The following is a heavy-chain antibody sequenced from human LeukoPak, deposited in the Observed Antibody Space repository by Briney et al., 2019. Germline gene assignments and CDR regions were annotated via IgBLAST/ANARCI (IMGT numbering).Heavy chain of an antibody. CDR3: AKGSVAGPWYFDY. CDR1: GFTVSSNY. D-gene: IGHD6-19*01. CDR2: IYSGGST. J-gene: IGHJ4*02. V-gene: IGHV3-53*01. Sequence: GGSLRLSCAASGFTVSSNYMSWVRQAPGKGLEWVSVIYSGGSTYYADSVKGRFTISRDNSKNTLYLQMNSLRAEDTAVYYCAKGSVAGPWYFDYWGQGTLVTVSS.